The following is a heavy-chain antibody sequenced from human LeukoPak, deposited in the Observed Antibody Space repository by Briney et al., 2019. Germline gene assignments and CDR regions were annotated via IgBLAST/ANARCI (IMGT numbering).Heavy chain of an antibody. J-gene: IGHJ6*02. V-gene: IGHV1-8*01. Sequence: ASVKVSCKASGYTFTSYDINWVRQATGQGLEWMGWMNPNSGNTGYAQKFQGRVTMTEDTSTDTAYMELSSLRSEDTAVYYCATRGSATLHLYYGMDVWGQGTTVTVSS. CDR2: MNPNSGNT. CDR1: GYTFTSYD. D-gene: IGHD2-2*01. CDR3: ATRGSATLHLYYGMDV.